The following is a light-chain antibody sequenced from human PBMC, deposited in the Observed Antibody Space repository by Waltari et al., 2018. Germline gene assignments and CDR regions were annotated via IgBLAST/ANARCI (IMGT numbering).Light chain of an antibody. J-gene: IGLJ1*01. CDR1: SSDVGGYDY. V-gene: IGLV2-14*03. CDR2: DVR. CDR3: SSFTRSDTPLYV. Sequence: QSALTQPASVSGSPGQSITISCTGTSSDVGGYDYVSWYQHHPGRAPTLMIYDVRKRPSGVSDRFSGSKSGNTASLTISGLQTEDEADYYCSSFTRSDTPLYVFGTGTKVTVL.